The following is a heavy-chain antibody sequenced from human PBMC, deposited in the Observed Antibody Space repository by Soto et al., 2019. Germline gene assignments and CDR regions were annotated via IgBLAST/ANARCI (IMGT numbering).Heavy chain of an antibody. V-gene: IGHV4-30-4*01. CDR3: ARSDAYVPFDY. J-gene: IGHJ4*02. Sequence: QVQLQESGPGLVKPSQTLSLTCTVSGGSISSGDYKWSWIRQPPGKGLEWIGYIYYSGYTYNNPSLKSRVATSVDTSKNQFSLKLSSVTAADTAVYYCARSDAYVPFDYWGQGTLVTVSS. D-gene: IGHD2-2*01. CDR2: IYYSGYT. CDR1: GGSISSGDYK.